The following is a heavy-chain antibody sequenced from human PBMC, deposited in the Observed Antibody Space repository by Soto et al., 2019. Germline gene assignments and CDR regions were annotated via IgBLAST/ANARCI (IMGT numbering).Heavy chain of an antibody. Sequence: QTGGSLRLSCTTSGFTFGGYAMSWVRQAPGKGLEWVSTIIGSGGSTYYADSVKGRFSVSRDNSKNTLYLQMNSLRAEDTAVYYCAKDRNYYDSSGYDYWGQGTLVTVSS. J-gene: IGHJ4*02. V-gene: IGHV3-23*01. CDR1: GFTFGGYA. CDR2: IIGSGGST. CDR3: AKDRNYYDSSGYDY. D-gene: IGHD3-22*01.